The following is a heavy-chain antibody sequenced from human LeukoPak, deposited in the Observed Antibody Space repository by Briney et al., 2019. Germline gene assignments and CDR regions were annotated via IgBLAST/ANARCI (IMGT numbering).Heavy chain of an antibody. CDR2: MSYDGSNK. V-gene: IGHV3-30*03. CDR1: GFTFSGYA. J-gene: IGHJ4*02. Sequence: PGTSLRLSCAASGFTFSGYAMHWVRQAPGKGLEWVAVMSYDGSNKYYVDSVKGRFTVSRDNSKNTLYLQMNSLRAEDTAVYYCARDKGTTCIDNWGQEALVTVSS. D-gene: IGHD4-17*01. CDR3: ARDKGTTCIDN.